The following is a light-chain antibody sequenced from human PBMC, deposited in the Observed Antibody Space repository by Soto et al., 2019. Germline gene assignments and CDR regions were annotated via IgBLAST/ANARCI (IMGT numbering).Light chain of an antibody. CDR1: QSVSSGY. Sequence: EIVLTQSPGTLSLSPWERATLSCRASQSVSSGYLAWYQQKPGQAPRLLIYGASSRATGIPDRFSGSGSGTDFTLTISRLEPEDFAVYYCQQYGSSPLTFGGGTKVDI. V-gene: IGKV3-20*01. CDR3: QQYGSSPLT. J-gene: IGKJ4*01. CDR2: GAS.